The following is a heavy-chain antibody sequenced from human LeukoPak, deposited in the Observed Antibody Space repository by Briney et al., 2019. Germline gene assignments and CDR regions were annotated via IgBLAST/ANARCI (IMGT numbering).Heavy chain of an antibody. CDR2: IIPIFGTA. D-gene: IGHD1-1*01. CDR3: ARDSTLLNLNWFDP. V-gene: IGHV1-69*05. Sequence: ASVKVSCKASGGTFSSYAISWVRQAPGQGLEWMGRIIPIFGTANYAQKFQGRVTITTDESTSTAYMELSSLRSEDTAVYYCARDSTLLNLNWFDPWGQGTLVTVSS. J-gene: IGHJ5*02. CDR1: GGTFSSYA.